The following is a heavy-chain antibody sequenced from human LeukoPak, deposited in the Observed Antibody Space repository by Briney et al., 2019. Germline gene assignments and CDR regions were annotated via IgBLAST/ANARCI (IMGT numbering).Heavy chain of an antibody. V-gene: IGHV4-4*09. Sequence: SETLSLTCTVSGGSISGYYWSWLRQPPGKGLEWIGYIYTSGSTNYNPSLKSRVTISVDTSKNQFSLKLSSVTAADTAVYYCARLEYSSSSPFGYWGQGTLVTVSS. D-gene: IGHD6-6*01. CDR3: ARLEYSSSSPFGY. CDR1: GGSISGYY. CDR2: IYTSGST. J-gene: IGHJ4*02.